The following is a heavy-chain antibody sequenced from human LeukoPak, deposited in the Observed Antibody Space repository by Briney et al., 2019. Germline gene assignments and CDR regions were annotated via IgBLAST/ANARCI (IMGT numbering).Heavy chain of an antibody. Sequence: AGGSLRLSCAASGFIFDDYTMHWVRQAPGKGLEWVSLITWDGSGIHYADSVKGRFTISRDNRKDSVYLQMNSLRTEDTALYYCVKGIVGGLDYWGQGTLVSVSS. J-gene: IGHJ4*02. D-gene: IGHD1-26*01. V-gene: IGHV3-43*01. CDR3: VKGIVGGLDY. CDR1: GFIFDDYT. CDR2: ITWDGSGI.